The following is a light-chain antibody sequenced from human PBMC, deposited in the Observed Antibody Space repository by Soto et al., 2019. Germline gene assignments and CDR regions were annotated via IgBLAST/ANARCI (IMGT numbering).Light chain of an antibody. V-gene: IGLV2-14*01. CDR2: EVT. Sequence: SVLTQPRSVSGSPGQSVTISCTGPSIDVGGSNYVSWYQQHPGKAPKLIIYEVTDRPSGVSNRFSGSKSGNTASLTISGLQAEDEAEYYCSSYTNINTRACVFGTGTKVTVL. CDR1: SIDVGGSNY. J-gene: IGLJ1*01. CDR3: SSYTNINTRACV.